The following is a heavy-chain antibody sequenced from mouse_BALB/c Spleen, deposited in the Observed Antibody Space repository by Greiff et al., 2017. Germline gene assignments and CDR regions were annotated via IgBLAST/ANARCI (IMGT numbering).Heavy chain of an antibody. Sequence: EVQLQESGGGLVQPGGSRKLSCAASGFTFSSFGMHWVRQAPEKGLEWVAYISSGSSTIYYADTVKGRFTISRDNPKNTLFLQMTSLRSEDTAMYYCASYYDYFAYWGQGTLVTVSA. CDR3: ASYYDYFAY. J-gene: IGHJ3*01. D-gene: IGHD2-4*01. CDR2: ISSGSSTI. CDR1: GFTFSSFG. V-gene: IGHV5-17*02.